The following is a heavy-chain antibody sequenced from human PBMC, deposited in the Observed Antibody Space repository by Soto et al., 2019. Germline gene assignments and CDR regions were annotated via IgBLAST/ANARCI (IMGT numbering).Heavy chain of an antibody. V-gene: IGHV1-2*04. Sequence: QVQLVQSGAEVKKPGASVKVSCKASGYTFTGYYMHWVRQAPGQGLEWMGWINPNSGGTNYAQKFQGWVTMTRDTSISTANIELSRLRSDDTAVYYYARAGCSGGSCYAGSDYYYGMDVWGQGTTVTVSS. CDR1: GYTFTGYY. J-gene: IGHJ6*02. D-gene: IGHD2-15*01. CDR2: INPNSGGT. CDR3: ARAGCSGGSCYAGSDYYYGMDV.